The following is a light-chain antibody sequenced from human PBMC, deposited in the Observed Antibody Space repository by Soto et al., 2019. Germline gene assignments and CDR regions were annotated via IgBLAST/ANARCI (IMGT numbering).Light chain of an antibody. CDR3: QHRSNWLT. CDR1: QSVSSY. V-gene: IGKV3-11*01. J-gene: IGKJ4*01. Sequence: EIVLTQSPATLSLSPGERATLSCRASQSVSSYLAWYQQKPGQAPRLLIYDASNRATCIPARFSGSGSRTDFTLTISSLVPEDFAVYYCQHRSNWLTFGGGTKVEIK. CDR2: DAS.